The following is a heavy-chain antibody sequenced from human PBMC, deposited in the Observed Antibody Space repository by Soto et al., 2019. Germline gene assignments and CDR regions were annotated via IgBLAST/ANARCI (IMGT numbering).Heavy chain of an antibody. D-gene: IGHD1-26*01. CDR1: GFSLSTYA. J-gene: IGHJ6*02. Sequence: GGSLRLSCAASGFSLSTYAMSWVRQASGTGLEWVSPNSGGADSRYYGDAVKGRFAISRDNSKNTLYPQMNSLRAEDTAQYYCGKAGYGGEIPPPYYNYGLGVWGQGTTVTVS. CDR3: GKAGYGGEIPPPYYNYGLGV. V-gene: IGHV3-23*01. CDR2: NSGGADSR.